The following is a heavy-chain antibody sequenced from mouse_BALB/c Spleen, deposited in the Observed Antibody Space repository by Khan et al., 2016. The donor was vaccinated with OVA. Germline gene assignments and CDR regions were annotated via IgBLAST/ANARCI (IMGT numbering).Heavy chain of an antibody. D-gene: IGHD4-1*01. CDR1: GFTFSTYG. Sequence: EVELVESGGDLMKPGGSLKVSCAASGFTFSTYGMSWVRQTPDKRLEWVATINSGGYYTYYPDSMQGRFTISRNNAKNTLYLQMSSLKSEDTAMYYWASHLTGSVAYWGQGTLVTVSA. CDR2: INSGGYYT. J-gene: IGHJ3*01. CDR3: ASHLTGSVAY. V-gene: IGHV5-6*01.